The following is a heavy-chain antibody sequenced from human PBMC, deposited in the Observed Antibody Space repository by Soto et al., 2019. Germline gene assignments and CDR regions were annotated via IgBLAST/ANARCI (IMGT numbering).Heavy chain of an antibody. CDR3: ARSSPGYSSSWYEFVRNYGMDV. CDR1: GGSISSSSYY. V-gene: IGHV4-39*01. D-gene: IGHD6-13*01. Sequence: QLQLQESGPGLVKPSETLSLTCTVSGGSISSSSYYWGWIRQPPGKGLEWIGSIYYSGSTYYNPSLKSLVTISVDKSKNQFSLKLSAVTAADTAVYYCARSSPGYSSSWYEFVRNYGMDVWGQGTKVTVSS. CDR2: IYYSGST. J-gene: IGHJ6*02.